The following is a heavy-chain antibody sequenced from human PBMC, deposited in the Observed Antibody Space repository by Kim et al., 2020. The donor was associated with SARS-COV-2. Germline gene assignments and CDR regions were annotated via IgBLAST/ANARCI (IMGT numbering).Heavy chain of an antibody. V-gene: IGHV3-30*04. CDR1: GFTFSSYA. J-gene: IGHJ6*01. D-gene: IGHD3-10*01. CDR2: ISYDGSNK. Sequence: GGSLRLSCAASGFTFSSYAMHWVRQAPGKGLEWVAVISYDGSNKYYADSVKGRFTISRDNSKNTLYLQMNSLRAEDTAVYYCARDTSQGSGSYSYYYGM. CDR3: ARDTSQGSGSYSYYYGM.